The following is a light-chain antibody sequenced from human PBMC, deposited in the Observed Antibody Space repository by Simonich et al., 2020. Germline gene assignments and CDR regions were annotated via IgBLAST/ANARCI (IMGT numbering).Light chain of an antibody. CDR2: EVS. CDR1: SSDVGGYNY. Sequence: QSALTQPRSVSGSPGQSITISCTGTSSDVGGYNYVSWYQQHPGKAPKLMIYEVSKRPSGVSNRFSGSKSGNTASLTISGLQAEDEADYYCSSYTSSSTYVFGTGTKVAVL. V-gene: IGLV2-14*01. CDR3: SSYTSSSTYV. J-gene: IGLJ1*01.